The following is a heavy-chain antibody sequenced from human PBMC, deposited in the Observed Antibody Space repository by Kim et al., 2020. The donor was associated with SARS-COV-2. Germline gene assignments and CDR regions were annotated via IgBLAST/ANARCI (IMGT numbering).Heavy chain of an antibody. CDR3: AKALGGPFDY. D-gene: IGHD6-13*01. CDR2: IYSGGSST. CDR1: GFTFSSYA. V-gene: IGHV3-23*03. J-gene: IGHJ4*02. Sequence: GGSLRLSCAASGFTFSSYAMSWVRQAPGKGLEWVSVIYSGGSSTYYADSVKGRFTISRDNSKNTLYLQMNSLRAEDTAVYYCAKALGGPFDYWGQGTLVT.